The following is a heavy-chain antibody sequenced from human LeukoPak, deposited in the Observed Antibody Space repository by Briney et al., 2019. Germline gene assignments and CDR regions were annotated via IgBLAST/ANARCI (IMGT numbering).Heavy chain of an antibody. CDR2: INNRGTT. J-gene: IGHJ4*02. D-gene: IGHD5-12*01. CDR3: ARVPLWWLTPFDF. V-gene: IGHV4-34*05. CDR1: GFTFSSYA. Sequence: GSLRLSCAASGFTFSSYAMGWIRRPLGKGLEWIGEINNRGTTNYSPSLRGRATISVDTSKNQFSLRLTSVTAADTAIYYCARVPLWWLTPFDFWGQGTLATVSS.